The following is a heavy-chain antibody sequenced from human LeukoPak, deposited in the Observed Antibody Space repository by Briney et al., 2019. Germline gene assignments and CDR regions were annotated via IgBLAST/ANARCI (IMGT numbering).Heavy chain of an antibody. D-gene: IGHD3-3*01. CDR3: ARQDYDFWSGYYDY. J-gene: IGHJ4*02. CDR2: IYYSGST. V-gene: IGHV4-59*08. Sequence: SETLSLTCTVSGGSISSYYWNWIRQPPGKGLEWIGSIYYSGSTYYNPSLKSRVTISVDTSKNQFSLKLSSVTAADTAVYYCARQDYDFWSGYYDYWGQGTLVTVSS. CDR1: GGSISSYY.